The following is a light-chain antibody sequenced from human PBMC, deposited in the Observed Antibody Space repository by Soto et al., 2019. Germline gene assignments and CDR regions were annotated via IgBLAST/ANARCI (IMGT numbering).Light chain of an antibody. J-gene: IGKJ1*01. Sequence: DIQMTQSPSTLSASVGDRVTITCRASQSISSWLAWYQQKPGKAPKLLIYKASSLEIGVPSRFSGSGSGTEFTLTISSLQPDDSATYYCQQYDSYPEIFGQGTKVEIK. CDR2: KAS. V-gene: IGKV1-5*03. CDR3: QQYDSYPEI. CDR1: QSISSW.